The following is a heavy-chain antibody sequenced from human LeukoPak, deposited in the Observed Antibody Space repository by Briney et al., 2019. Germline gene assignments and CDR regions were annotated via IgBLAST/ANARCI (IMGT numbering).Heavy chain of an antibody. CDR3: ASRGVVAYDAFDM. V-gene: IGHV3-30*02. Sequence: GGSLRLSCAASEFTFSHYGMHWVRQAPGKGLEWVAFIRYDGNNKYYADSVKGRFTISRDNSKNTLYLQMNSLRPADTAVYYCASRGVVAYDAFDMWGQGTMVTVSS. CDR1: EFTFSHYG. CDR2: IRYDGNNK. J-gene: IGHJ3*02. D-gene: IGHD3-10*01.